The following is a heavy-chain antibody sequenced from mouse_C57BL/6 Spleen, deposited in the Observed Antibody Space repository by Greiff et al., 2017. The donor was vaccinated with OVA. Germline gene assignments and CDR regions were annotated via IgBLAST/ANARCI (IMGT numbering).Heavy chain of an antibody. Sequence: VQLPQPGAELVSPGSSVKLSCLPSVYTFTSYRLDWVKQRPGQGLEWIGYIYPSDSESYYHQTFNDKATLTEDKSSSPAYMQLSSLTSEDAAVYYSARMGWPPYWGQGTLVTVSA. J-gene: IGHJ3*01. V-gene: IGHV1-61*01. CDR3: ARMGWPPY. D-gene: IGHD1-1*02. CDR1: VYTFTSYR. CDR2: IYPSDSES.